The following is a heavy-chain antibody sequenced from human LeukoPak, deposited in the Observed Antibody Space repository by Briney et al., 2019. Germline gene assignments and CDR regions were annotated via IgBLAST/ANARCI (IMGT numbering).Heavy chain of an antibody. Sequence: GGSLRLSCVASGFTLSDHYMDWVRQAPGKGLEWISRTKNRANSHITQYAASVNGRFIASRDDSKSSLFLQMNSLKAEDTAVYYCARDTDTALDVWGQGTTVTVSS. CDR3: ARDTDTALDV. V-gene: IGHV3-72*01. CDR1: GFTLSDHY. J-gene: IGHJ6*02. CDR2: TKNRANSHIT.